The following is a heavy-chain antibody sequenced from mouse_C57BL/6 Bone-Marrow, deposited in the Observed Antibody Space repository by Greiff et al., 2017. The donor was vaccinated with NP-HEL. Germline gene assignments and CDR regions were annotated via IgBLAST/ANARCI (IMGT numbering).Heavy chain of an antibody. V-gene: IGHV1-36*01. CDR1: GFTFTDYY. Sequence: EVQLQQSGPVLVKPGPSVKISCKASGFTFTDYYMHWVKQSHGKSLEWIGLVYPYNGGTSYNQKFKGKATLTVDPSSSTAYMELNSLTSEDSAVYYCALITTVVATDYFDYWGQGTTLTVSS. CDR2: VYPYNGGT. CDR3: ALITTVVATDYFDY. D-gene: IGHD1-1*01. J-gene: IGHJ2*01.